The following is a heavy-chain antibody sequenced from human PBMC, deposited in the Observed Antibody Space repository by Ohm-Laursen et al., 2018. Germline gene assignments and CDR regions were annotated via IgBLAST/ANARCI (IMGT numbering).Heavy chain of an antibody. CDR2: ISWNSGSI. V-gene: IGHV3-9*01. D-gene: IGHD6-19*01. Sequence: RSLRLSCAASGFTFDDYAMHWVRQAPGKGLEWVSGISWNSGSIGYADSVEGRFTISRDNAKNSLYLQMNSLRAEDTALYYCAKGDSSGWHSGQGTLVTVSS. J-gene: IGHJ4*02. CDR1: GFTFDDYA. CDR3: AKGDSSGWH.